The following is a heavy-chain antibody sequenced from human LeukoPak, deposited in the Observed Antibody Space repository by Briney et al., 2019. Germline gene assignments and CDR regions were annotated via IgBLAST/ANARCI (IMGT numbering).Heavy chain of an antibody. Sequence: KASETLSLTCTVSGGSISSYYWSWIRQPPGKGLEWIGYIYYSGSTNYNPSLKSRVTISVDTSKNQFSLKLSSVTAADTAVYYCAREDVYSSSWGGWFDPWGQGILVTVSS. J-gene: IGHJ5*02. CDR1: GGSISSYY. CDR2: IYYSGST. D-gene: IGHD6-13*01. CDR3: AREDVYSSSWGGWFDP. V-gene: IGHV4-59*01.